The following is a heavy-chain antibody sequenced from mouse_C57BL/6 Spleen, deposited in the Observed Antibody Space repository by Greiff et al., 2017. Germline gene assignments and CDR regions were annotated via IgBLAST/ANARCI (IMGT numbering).Heavy chain of an antibody. CDR2: IDPSDSYT. CDR1: GYTFTSYW. Sequence: QVQLQQPGAELVMPGASVKLSCKASGYTFTSYWMHWVQQRPGQGLEWIGEIDPSDSYTNYNQKFKGKSTLTVDKSSSTAYMQLSSLTSEDSAVYYCARGDYGSTFYFDYWGQGTTLTVSS. CDR3: ARGDYGSTFYFDY. V-gene: IGHV1-69*01. J-gene: IGHJ2*01. D-gene: IGHD1-1*01.